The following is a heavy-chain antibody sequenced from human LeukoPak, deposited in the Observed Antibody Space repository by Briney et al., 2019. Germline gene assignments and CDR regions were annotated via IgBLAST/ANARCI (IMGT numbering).Heavy chain of an antibody. J-gene: IGHJ4*02. Sequence: SETLSLTCAVSGGSISSSNWWSWIRQPPGKGLEWIGEIYHSGSTNYNPSLKSRVTISVDKSKNQFFLKLSSVTAADTAVYYCASRSVNGYTDYWGQGTLVTVSS. V-gene: IGHV4-4*02. CDR2: IYHSGST. CDR1: GGSISSSNW. D-gene: IGHD5-18*01. CDR3: ASRSVNGYTDY.